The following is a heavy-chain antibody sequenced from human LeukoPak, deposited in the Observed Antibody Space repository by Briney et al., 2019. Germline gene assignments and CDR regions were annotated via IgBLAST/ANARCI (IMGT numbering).Heavy chain of an antibody. D-gene: IGHD6-13*01. CDR1: GGSISSYY. CDR2: VYYTGST. Sequence: SETLSLTCTVSGGSISSYYWSWVRQPPGKGLERIGFVYYTGSTNYSPSLKSRVTISVDTSKNQFSLKLRSVTAADTAVYYCARISSSNWYNERGAFDVWGQGTVVTVSS. J-gene: IGHJ3*01. CDR3: ARISSSNWYNERGAFDV. V-gene: IGHV4-59*01.